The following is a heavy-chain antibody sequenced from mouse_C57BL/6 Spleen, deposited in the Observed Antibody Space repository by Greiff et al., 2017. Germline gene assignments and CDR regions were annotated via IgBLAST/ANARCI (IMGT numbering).Heavy chain of an antibody. CDR2: IHPNSGST. J-gene: IGHJ3*01. D-gene: IGHD1-1*01. V-gene: IGHV1-64*01. CDR1: GYTFTSYW. CDR3: ARGGVVATPFAY. Sequence: QVQLQQPGAELVKPGASVKLSCKASGYTFTSYWMHWVKQRPGQGLEWIGMIHPNSGSTNYNEKFKSKATLTVDESSSTAYMQLSSLTSEDSAVYYCARGGVVATPFAYWGQGTLVTVSA.